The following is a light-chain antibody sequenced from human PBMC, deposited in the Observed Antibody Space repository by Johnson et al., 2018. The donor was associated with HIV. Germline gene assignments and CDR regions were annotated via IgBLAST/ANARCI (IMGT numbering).Light chain of an antibody. J-gene: IGLJ1*01. CDR2: ENN. CDR3: ETWDTSLSAGGG. V-gene: IGLV1-51*02. Sequence: QSVLTQPPSVSAAPGQKVTISCSGSSSNIGDNFVSWYQQLPGRAPKLLIYENNKRPSGIPDRFSGSKSGTSATLGITGLQTGDEADYYCETWDTSLSAGGGFGTGTKVTVL. CDR1: SSNIGDNF.